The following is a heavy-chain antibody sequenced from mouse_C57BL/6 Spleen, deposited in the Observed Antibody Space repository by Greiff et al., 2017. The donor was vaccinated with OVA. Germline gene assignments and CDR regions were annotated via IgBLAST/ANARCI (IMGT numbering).Heavy chain of an antibody. CDR2: INPYNGGT. V-gene: IGHV1-19*01. Sequence: EVQLQESGPVLVKPGASVKMSCKASGYTFTDYYMNWVKQSHGKSLEWIGVINPYNGGTSYNQKFKGKATLTVDKSSSTAYMELNSLTSEDSAVYYCARDDYDGFAYWGQGTLVTVSA. J-gene: IGHJ3*01. CDR1: GYTFTDYY. CDR3: ARDDYDGFAY. D-gene: IGHD2-4*01.